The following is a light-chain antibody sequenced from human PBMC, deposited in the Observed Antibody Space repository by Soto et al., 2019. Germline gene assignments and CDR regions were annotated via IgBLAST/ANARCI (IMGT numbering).Light chain of an antibody. V-gene: IGKV3-20*01. CDR1: QSVSSSY. CDR2: GAS. Sequence: EIVLTQSPGTLSLSPGERATLSCRASQSVSSSYLAWYQQNPGQAPRLPIYGASSRATGIPDRFSGSGSGTDFTLTISRLEPEDFAVYYCQQYGSSPPWTFGQGTKVDI. J-gene: IGKJ1*01. CDR3: QQYGSSPPWT.